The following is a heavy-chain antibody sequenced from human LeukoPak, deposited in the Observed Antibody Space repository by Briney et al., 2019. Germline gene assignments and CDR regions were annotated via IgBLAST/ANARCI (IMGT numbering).Heavy chain of an antibody. CDR3: AREGATDWYFHL. CDR1: GFTFSSYW. V-gene: IGHV3-74*01. CDR2: INSDGSSA. J-gene: IGHJ2*01. D-gene: IGHD5-12*01. Sequence: GGSLRLSCAASGFTFSSYWMHWVRQAPGKGLVWVSRINSDGSSASYADSVKGRFTISRDNAKNTLYLQMSSLRAEDTAVYYCAREGATDWYFHLWGRGTLVTVSS.